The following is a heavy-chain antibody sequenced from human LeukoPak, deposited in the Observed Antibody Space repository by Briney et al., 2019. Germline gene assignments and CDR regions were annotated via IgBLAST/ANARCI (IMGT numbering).Heavy chain of an antibody. V-gene: IGHV3-53*01. CDR3: ARGVEPLAANTLAY. D-gene: IGHD1-14*01. CDR2: LYSDGNT. J-gene: IGHJ4*02. CDR1: GFTVITND. Sequence: PGGSLRPPCAASGFTVITNDMTWVRQAPGKGLEWVSVLYSDGNTKYADSVQGRFTISRDNSKNTLYLEMNSLSPDDTAVYYCARGVEPLAANTLAYWGQGTLVTVSS.